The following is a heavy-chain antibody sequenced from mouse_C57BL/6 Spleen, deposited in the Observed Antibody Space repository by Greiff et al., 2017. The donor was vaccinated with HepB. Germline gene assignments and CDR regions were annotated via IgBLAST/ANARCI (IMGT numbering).Heavy chain of an antibody. Sequence: EVKLMESGGGLVKPGGSLKLSCAASGFTFSSYAMSWVRQTPEKRLEWVATISDGGSYTYYPDNVKGRFTISRDNAKNNLYLQMSHLKSEDTAMYYCAREGLRRRGFAYWGQGTLVTVSA. CDR3: AREGLRRRGFAY. CDR2: ISDGGSYT. CDR1: GFTFSSYA. D-gene: IGHD2-2*01. J-gene: IGHJ3*01. V-gene: IGHV5-4*01.